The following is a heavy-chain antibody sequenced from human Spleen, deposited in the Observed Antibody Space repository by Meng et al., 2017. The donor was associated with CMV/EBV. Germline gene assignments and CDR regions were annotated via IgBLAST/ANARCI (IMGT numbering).Heavy chain of an antibody. CDR1: GYTFTSYY. J-gene: IGHJ4*02. CDR3: ARSESLDH. Sequence: ASVKVSCKASGYTFTSYYIHRVRQAPGQGLEWMGIINPVSGVTTYAQKFQGRVTMARDTSTTTVYMEMSSLRSDDTAVFYCARSESLDHWGQGTLVTVSS. V-gene: IGHV1-46*01. CDR2: INPVSGVT.